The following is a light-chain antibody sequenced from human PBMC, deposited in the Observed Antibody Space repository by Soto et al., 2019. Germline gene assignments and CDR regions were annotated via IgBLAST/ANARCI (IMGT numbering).Light chain of an antibody. CDR3: SSYTSTMTNV. J-gene: IGLJ1*01. Sequence: QSALTQPASVSGSPGQSITISCTGTSRDVGGFNSVSWYQLRPGTAPKLILYDVVDRPSGVSYRFSGSKSGNTASLTISGLQAADEADYFCSSYTSTMTNVFGSGTKVPS. V-gene: IGLV2-14*03. CDR1: SRDVGGFNS. CDR2: DVV.